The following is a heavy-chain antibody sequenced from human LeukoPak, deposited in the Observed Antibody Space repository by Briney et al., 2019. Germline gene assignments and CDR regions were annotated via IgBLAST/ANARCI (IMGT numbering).Heavy chain of an antibody. V-gene: IGHV3-30*18. Sequence: GGSLRLSCVASGFTFSSYGMHWVRQAPGKGLEWLAVISHDGNNKYYADSVRGRFTLSRDSSMNTLYLQMNRLRAEDTDVCWSAKSGGSSVWYPYDNWGQGALVTVSS. CDR3: AKSGGSSVWYPYDN. J-gene: IGHJ4*02. CDR1: GFTFSSYG. CDR2: ISHDGNNK. D-gene: IGHD6-19*01.